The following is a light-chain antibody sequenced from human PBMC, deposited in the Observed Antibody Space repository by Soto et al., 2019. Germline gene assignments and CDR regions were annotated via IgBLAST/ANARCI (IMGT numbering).Light chain of an antibody. CDR3: QQRTNWPLVT. Sequence: EIVLTQSPGTLSLSPGERATLSCRASQSLRSTLGWYQQKPGQAPRLLIYEATNRATGIPARFSGSGSGTDFTLTISSLEPEDFAVYYCQQRTNWPLVTFGPGTKVNIK. CDR2: EAT. V-gene: IGKV3-11*01. CDR1: QSLRST. J-gene: IGKJ3*01.